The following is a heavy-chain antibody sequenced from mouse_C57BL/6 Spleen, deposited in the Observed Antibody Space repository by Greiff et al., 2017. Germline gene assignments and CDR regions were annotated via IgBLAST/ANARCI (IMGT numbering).Heavy chain of an antibody. Sequence: QVQLQQPGAELVMPGASVKLSCKASGYTFTSYWMHWVKQRPGPGLEWIGEIDPSDSYTNYNQKFKGKSTLTVDKSSSTAYMQLSSLTSEDSAVYYCARGDGYYEDYYAMDYWGQGTSVTVSS. CDR2: IDPSDSYT. V-gene: IGHV1-69*01. D-gene: IGHD2-3*01. CDR1: GYTFTSYW. J-gene: IGHJ4*01. CDR3: ARGDGYYEDYYAMDY.